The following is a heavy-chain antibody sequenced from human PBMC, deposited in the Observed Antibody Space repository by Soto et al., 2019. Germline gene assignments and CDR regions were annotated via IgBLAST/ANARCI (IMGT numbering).Heavy chain of an antibody. CDR3: ARERDYYDSSGSWRDSDFDY. CDR2: ICISNNI. D-gene: IGHD3-22*01. V-gene: IGHV3-21*01. J-gene: IGHJ4*02. CDR1: GFTFSIYS. Sequence: PGGSLRLSCAASGFTFSIYSMNWVRQAPGKGLEWLSFICISNNIYYADSVKGRFTISRDNVKNSLHLHMNSLRAEDTAVYYCARERDYYDSSGSWRDSDFDYWGQGTQVTVSS.